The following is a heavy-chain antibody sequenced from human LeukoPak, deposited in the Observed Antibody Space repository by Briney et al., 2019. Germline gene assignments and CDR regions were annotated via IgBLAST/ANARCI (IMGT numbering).Heavy chain of an antibody. CDR2: ISGSGGST. CDR3: AKGRVLLWFGSHYYGMDV. D-gene: IGHD3-10*01. CDR1: GFTFSSYA. J-gene: IGHJ6*02. V-gene: IGHV3-23*01. Sequence: GGSLRLSCAASGFTFSSYAMSWVRQAPGKGLEWVSAISGSGGSTYYADSVKGRFTISRDNCKNTLYLQMNSLRAEDTAVYYCAKGRVLLWFGSHYYGMDVWGQGTTVTVSS.